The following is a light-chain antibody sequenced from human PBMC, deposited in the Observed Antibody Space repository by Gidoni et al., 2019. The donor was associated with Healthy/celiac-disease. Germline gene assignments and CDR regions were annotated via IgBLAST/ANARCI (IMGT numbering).Light chain of an antibody. CDR2: WAS. V-gene: IGKV4-1*01. CDR3: QQYYSTPWT. J-gene: IGKJ1*01. Sequence: DIVMTQSPDSLAVYPGERATINCKSSQSVLYSSNNKNDLAWYQQKPGQPPKLLIYWASTRESGVPDRFSGSGSGTDFTLTISSLQAEDVAVYYCQQYYSTPWTFGQGTKVEIK. CDR1: QSVLYSSNNKND.